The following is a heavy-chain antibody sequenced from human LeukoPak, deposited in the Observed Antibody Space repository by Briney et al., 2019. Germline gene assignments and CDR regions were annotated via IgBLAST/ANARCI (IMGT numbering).Heavy chain of an antibody. D-gene: IGHD1-1*01. J-gene: IGHJ4*02. CDR3: ARDPRSKGTLGNYLDY. CDR1: GFTFTTYE. CDR2: ITYSGSIQ. V-gene: IGHV3-48*03. Sequence: GGSLRLSCAASGFTFTTYEMNWVRQAPGKGLEWVSYITYSGSIQYYADSVKGRFTISRDNAKNSLYLQMNSLRADDTAVYYCARDPRSKGTLGNYLDYWGQGTLVTVSS.